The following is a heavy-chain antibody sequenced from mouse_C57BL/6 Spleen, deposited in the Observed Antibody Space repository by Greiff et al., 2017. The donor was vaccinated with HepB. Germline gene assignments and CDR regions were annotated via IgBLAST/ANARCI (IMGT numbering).Heavy chain of an antibody. CDR2: IYPRDGST. CDR1: GYTFTDHT. D-gene: IGHD2-4*01. CDR3: ARRGYDYGYAMDY. J-gene: IGHJ4*01. Sequence: VQWVESDAELVKPGASVKISCKVSGYTFTDHTIHWMKQRPEQGLEWIGYIYPRDGSTKYNEKFKGKATLTADKSSSTAYMQLNSLTSEDSAVYFCARRGYDYGYAMDYWGQGTSVTVSS. V-gene: IGHV1-78*01.